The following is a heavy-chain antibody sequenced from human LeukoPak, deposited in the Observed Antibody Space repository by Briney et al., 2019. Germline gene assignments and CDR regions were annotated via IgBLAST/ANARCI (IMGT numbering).Heavy chain of an antibody. CDR2: ISGSGGST. Sequence: TGESLRLSCAASGFTFSSYAMSWVRQAPGKGLEWVSAISGSGGSTYYADSVKGRFTISRDNSKNTLYLQMNSLRAEDTAVYYCAKDYSGYDISYFDYWGQGTLVTVSS. V-gene: IGHV3-23*01. CDR1: GFTFSSYA. CDR3: AKDYSGYDISYFDY. J-gene: IGHJ4*02. D-gene: IGHD5-12*01.